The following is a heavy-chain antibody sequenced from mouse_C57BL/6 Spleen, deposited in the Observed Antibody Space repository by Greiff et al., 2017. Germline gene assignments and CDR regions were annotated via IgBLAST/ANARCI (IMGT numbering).Heavy chain of an antibody. D-gene: IGHD1-1*01. V-gene: IGHV1-54*01. Sequence: QVQLQQSGAELVRPGTSVKVSCKASGYAFTNYLIEWVKQRPGQGLEWIGVINPGSGGTNYNEKFKGKATLTADKSSSTAYMQLSSLTSEDSAVXFCARDYGSSYGWFAYWGQGTLVTVSA. CDR2: INPGSGGT. CDR1: GYAFTNYL. CDR3: ARDYGSSYGWFAY. J-gene: IGHJ3*01.